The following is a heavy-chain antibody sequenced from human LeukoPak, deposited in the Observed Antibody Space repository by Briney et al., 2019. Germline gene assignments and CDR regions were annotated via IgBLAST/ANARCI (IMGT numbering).Heavy chain of an antibody. J-gene: IGHJ6*03. CDR1: GGSISSYY. D-gene: IGHD3-3*01. CDR2: IYYSGST. Sequence: PSETLSLTCTVSGGSISSYYWSWIRQPPGKGLEWIGYIYYSGSTNYNPSLKGRVTISVDTSKNQFSPKLSSVTAADTAVYYCAKVRDLDYDFWSGYYVPYYMDVWGKGTTVTVSS. CDR3: AKVRDLDYDFWSGYYVPYYMDV. V-gene: IGHV4-59*01.